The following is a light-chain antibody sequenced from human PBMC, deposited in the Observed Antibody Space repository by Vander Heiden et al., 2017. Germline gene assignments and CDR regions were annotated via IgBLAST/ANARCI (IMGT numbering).Light chain of an antibody. V-gene: IGLV2-14*03. CDR2: DVS. J-gene: IGLJ3*02. Sequence: QAALSQPPSVSGSPGQSLTIPCTATSSDVGGYNYVSWYQQHPGKAPKLMIYDVSYRPSGVSNRFSGSKSGNTASLTISGLQAEDEADYYCSSYTSSSTLVFGGGTKLTVL. CDR3: SSYTSSSTLV. CDR1: SSDVGGYNY.